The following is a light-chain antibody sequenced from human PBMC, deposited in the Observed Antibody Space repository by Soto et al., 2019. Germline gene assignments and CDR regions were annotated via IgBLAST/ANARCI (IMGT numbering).Light chain of an antibody. CDR2: DAS. CDR3: QQYNTYWT. J-gene: IGKJ1*01. V-gene: IGKV1-5*01. CDR1: QTVSHW. Sequence: DIHLTQSPSTLSASVGDIVTITCRASQTVSHWLAWYQQKPGKAPKLLIFDASSLENGVPSRFSGSGSGTEFTLTITGLQPDDFATYYCQQYNTYWTFGQGTKVDIK.